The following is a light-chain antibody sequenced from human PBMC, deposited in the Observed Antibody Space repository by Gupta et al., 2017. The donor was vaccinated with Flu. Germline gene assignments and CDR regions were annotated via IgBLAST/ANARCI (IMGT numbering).Light chain of an antibody. J-gene: IGKJ1*01. Sequence: EIVLTQSPGTLSLSPGETATLSCRASHTVNSFLAWYQQKPGQAPSLLIYDASSRATGIPDRFSGSGSGTDFTLTISRLEPEDFAVYYCQQYGSSLWTFGQGTKVEIK. CDR2: DAS. CDR1: HTVNSF. CDR3: QQYGSSLWT. V-gene: IGKV3-20*01.